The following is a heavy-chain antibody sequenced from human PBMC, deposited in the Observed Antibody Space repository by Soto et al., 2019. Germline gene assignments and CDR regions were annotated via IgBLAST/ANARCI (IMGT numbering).Heavy chain of an antibody. CDR2: ISYDGSNK. J-gene: IGHJ6*01. V-gene: IGHV3-30*18. CDR1: GFTFSSLG. D-gene: IGHD1-26*01. CDR3: EKLEAYYYYNDVGVV. Sequence: QVQLVESVGGVVQPGRSLRLSCADTGFTFSSLGMNWVRQAPGKGPERGAVISYDGSNKYYGDSVKGRFNIARDISKKTLYLQLTSLRAEDTYVSYCEKLEAYYYYNDVGVVWGQGTTVTFSS.